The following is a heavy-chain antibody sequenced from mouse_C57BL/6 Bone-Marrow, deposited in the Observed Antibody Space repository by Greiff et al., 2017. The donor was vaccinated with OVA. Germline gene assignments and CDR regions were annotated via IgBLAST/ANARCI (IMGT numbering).Heavy chain of an antibody. Sequence: EVMLVESGGDLVKPGGSLKLSCAASGFTFSSYGMSWVRQTPDKRLEWVATISSGGSYTYYPDSVKGRFTISRDNAKNTLYLQMSSLKSEDTAMYYCARRRAYYGYDGFAYWGQGTLVTVSA. D-gene: IGHD2-9*01. J-gene: IGHJ3*01. CDR2: ISSGGSYT. V-gene: IGHV5-6*02. CDR3: ARRRAYYGYDGFAY. CDR1: GFTFSSYG.